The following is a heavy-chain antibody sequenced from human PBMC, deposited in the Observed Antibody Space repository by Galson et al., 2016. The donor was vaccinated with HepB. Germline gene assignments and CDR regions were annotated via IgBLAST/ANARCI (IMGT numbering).Heavy chain of an antibody. J-gene: IGHJ4*02. Sequence: SVKVSCKASGYTFTKYGISWVRQAPGQGLEWLGWINAYNGNMNYAQKFQGRVTMTTDASTSTAYMELRSLRSDDTAMYYCARDVEVVSPTLVVELWGFDYWGQGTLVTVSS. CDR1: GYTFTKYG. V-gene: IGHV1-18*01. D-gene: IGHD2-8*02. CDR2: INAYNGNM. CDR3: ARDVEVVSPTLVVELWGFDY.